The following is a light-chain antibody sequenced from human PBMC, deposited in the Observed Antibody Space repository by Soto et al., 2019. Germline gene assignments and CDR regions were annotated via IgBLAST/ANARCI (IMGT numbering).Light chain of an antibody. J-gene: IGLJ2*01. CDR1: SGSVSTSNY. Sequence: QTVVTQEPSFSVSPGGTVTLTCGLSSGSVSTSNYPSWYQQTPGQAPRTLIYSTNTRSSGVPDRFSGSILGNKVALTITGAQADDESDYYCVLYMGSGMRVFGRGTKLTVL. V-gene: IGLV8-61*01. CDR2: STN. CDR3: VLYMGSGMRV.